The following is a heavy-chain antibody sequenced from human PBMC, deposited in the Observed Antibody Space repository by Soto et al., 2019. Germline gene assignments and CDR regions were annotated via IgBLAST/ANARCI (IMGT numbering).Heavy chain of an antibody. CDR2: ISSNGGST. Sequence: EVQLVESGGGLVQPGGSLRLSCAASGFTFSSYAMHWVRQAPGKGLEYVSAISSNGGSTYYANSVKGRFTISRDNSKNTLYLQMGSLRAEDMAVYYCARDGEGAFDIWAKGQWSPSLQ. CDR3: ARDGEGAFDI. J-gene: IGHJ3*02. CDR1: GFTFSSYA. V-gene: IGHV3-64*01. D-gene: IGHD4-17*01.